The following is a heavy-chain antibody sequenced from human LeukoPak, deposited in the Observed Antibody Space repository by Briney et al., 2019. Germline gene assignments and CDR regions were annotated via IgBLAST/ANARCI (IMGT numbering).Heavy chain of an antibody. V-gene: IGHV3-43*02. J-gene: IGHJ6*02. CDR2: ISGDAGST. CDR1: GFTFDDYA. D-gene: IGHD6-13*01. Sequence: GGSLRLSCAASGFTFDDYAMHWVRQAPGKGLEWVSLISGDAGSTYYADSVKGRFTISRDNSKNSLYLQMNSLRTEDTALYYCAKALPRSSSWYLGFSNYYYGMDVWGQGTTVTVSS. CDR3: AKALPRSSSWYLGFSNYYYGMDV.